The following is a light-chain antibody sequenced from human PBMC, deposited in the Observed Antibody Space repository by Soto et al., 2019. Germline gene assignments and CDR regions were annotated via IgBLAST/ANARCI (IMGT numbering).Light chain of an antibody. CDR3: QQSHSSPRT. J-gene: IGKJ1*01. Sequence: DIQVTKSPSTLAASLGYRVTITCRASQSISSWLAWYQQKPGKAPKLLIYDASSLESGVPSRFSGSGSGTDFTLTISSLQPEDFATYYCQQSHSSPRTFGQGTKVDI. CDR2: DAS. CDR1: QSISSW. V-gene: IGKV1-5*01.